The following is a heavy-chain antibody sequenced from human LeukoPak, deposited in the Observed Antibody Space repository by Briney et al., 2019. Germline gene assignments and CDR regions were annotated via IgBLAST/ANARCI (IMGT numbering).Heavy chain of an antibody. J-gene: IGHJ4*02. Sequence: GGSLRLSCAASGFTFSRYAMHWVRQAPGKGLEWVAIISYDGINYYYADSVKGRFTISRDNSKNTLYLQVNSLRTEDTAVYYCARGPTVQEDLDYWGQGTLVTVSS. CDR3: ARGPTVQEDLDY. CDR2: ISYDGINY. CDR1: GFTFSRYA. V-gene: IGHV3-30-3*01.